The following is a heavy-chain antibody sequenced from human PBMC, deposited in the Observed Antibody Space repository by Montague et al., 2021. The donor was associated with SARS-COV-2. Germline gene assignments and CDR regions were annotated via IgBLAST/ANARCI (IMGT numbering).Heavy chain of an antibody. D-gene: IGHD3-3*01. CDR3: ARGGTIFGVVTFPLDY. CDR1: GGSISSGGYY. CDR2: IYYSGST. Sequence: TLSLTCTVSGGSISSGGYYWSWIRQHPGKGLECIGYIYYSGSTYYNPSLKSRVTISVDTSKNQFSLKLSSVTAADAAVYHCARGGTIFGVVTFPLDYWGQGTLVTVSS. J-gene: IGHJ4*02. V-gene: IGHV4-31*03.